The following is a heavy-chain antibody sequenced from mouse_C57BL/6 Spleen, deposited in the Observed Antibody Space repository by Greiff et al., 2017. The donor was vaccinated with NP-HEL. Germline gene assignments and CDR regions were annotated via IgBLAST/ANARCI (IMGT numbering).Heavy chain of an antibody. V-gene: IGHV5-17*01. Sequence: VQLQQSGGGLVKPGGSLKLSCAASGFTFSDYGMHWVRQAPEKGLEWVAYISSGSSTIYYADTVKGRFTISRDNAKNTLFLQMTSLRSEDTAMYYCARPTGSLAFDYWGQGTTLTVSS. J-gene: IGHJ2*01. CDR3: ARPTGSLAFDY. D-gene: IGHD4-1*02. CDR1: GFTFSDYG. CDR2: ISSGSSTI.